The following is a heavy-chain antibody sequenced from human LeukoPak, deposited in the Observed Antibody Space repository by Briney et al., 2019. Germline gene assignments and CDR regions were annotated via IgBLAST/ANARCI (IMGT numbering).Heavy chain of an antibody. CDR2: ISYDGSNK. D-gene: IGHD3-3*01. V-gene: IGHV3-30*18. J-gene: IGHJ4*02. Sequence: PGGSLRLSCAASGFTFSSYGMHWFRQAPGKWLEWVAVISYDGSNKYYGDSVKGRFTISRDNIKSTLYLQMNSLRAEATALYYCAKDLAAGPRITIFGVVPNDDYFDYWGQGTLVTVSS. CDR3: AKDLAAGPRITIFGVVPNDDYFDY. CDR1: GFTFSSYG.